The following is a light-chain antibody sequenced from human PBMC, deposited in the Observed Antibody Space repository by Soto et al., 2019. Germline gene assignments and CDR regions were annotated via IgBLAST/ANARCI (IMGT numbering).Light chain of an antibody. CDR3: QQYNSYPQT. Sequence: TQSPATLSASVGDRVTITCRASQSISSWLAWYQQKPGKAPKLLIYDASSLESGVPSRFSGSGSGTEFTLTISSLQPDDFATYYCQQYNSYPQTFGQGTKVDI. CDR2: DAS. CDR1: QSISSW. V-gene: IGKV1-5*01. J-gene: IGKJ1*01.